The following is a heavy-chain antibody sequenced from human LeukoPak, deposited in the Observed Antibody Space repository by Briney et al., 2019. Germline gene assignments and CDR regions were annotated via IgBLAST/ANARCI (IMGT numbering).Heavy chain of an antibody. CDR2: INPNSGGT. V-gene: IGHV1-2*02. CDR3: ATSTGLPGFCDY. CDR1: GYTFTDYF. Sequence: GASVKVSCKASGYTFTDYFIHWARQAPGQGLEWMGWINPNSGGTNYAQKFQGRVTMTRDTSISTAYMELSRLRSDDTAVYYCATSTGLPGFCDYWGQGTLVTVSS. J-gene: IGHJ4*02. D-gene: IGHD3-10*01.